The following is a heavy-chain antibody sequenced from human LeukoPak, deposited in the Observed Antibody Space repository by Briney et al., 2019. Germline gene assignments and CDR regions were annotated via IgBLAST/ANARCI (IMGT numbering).Heavy chain of an antibody. J-gene: IGHJ4*02. CDR1: GFTFSSYG. D-gene: IGHD3-3*01. Sequence: PGRSLRLSCAASGFTFSSYGMHWVRQAPGKGLEWVAVIWYDGSNKYYADSVKGRFTISRDNSKNTLYLQMNSLRAEDTAVYYCARNPSDFWSGYYLYYFDYWGQGTLVTVSS. CDR3: ARNPSDFWSGYYLYYFDY. V-gene: IGHV3-33*01. CDR2: IWYDGSNK.